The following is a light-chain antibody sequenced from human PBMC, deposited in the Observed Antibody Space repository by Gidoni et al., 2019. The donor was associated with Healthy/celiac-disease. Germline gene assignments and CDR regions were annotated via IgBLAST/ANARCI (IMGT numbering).Light chain of an antibody. V-gene: IGKV3-15*01. CDR1: QSVSSN. J-gene: IGKJ2*01. CDR2: GAS. Sequence: EIVMTQSTATLSVSPGERATLSCRASQSVSSNLAWYQQKPGQAPRLLIYGASTRATGIPARFSGSGSGTEFTLTISSLQSEDFAVYYCQQYNNWPPMYTFGQXTKLEIK. CDR3: QQYNNWPPMYT.